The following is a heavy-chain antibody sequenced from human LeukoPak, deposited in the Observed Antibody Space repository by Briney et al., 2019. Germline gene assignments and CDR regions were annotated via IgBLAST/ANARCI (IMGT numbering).Heavy chain of an antibody. CDR2: ISSSSSYI. V-gene: IGHV3-21*01. CDR3: ASSRIVATISFFDY. J-gene: IGHJ4*02. CDR1: GCTFSSYS. Sequence: GGSLRLSCAASGCTFSSYSMNWVRQAPGRGLEWVSAISSSSSYIYYADSVKGRFTISGDNAKNSLYLQMNSLRAEDTAVYYCASSRIVATISFFDYWGQGTLVRVSS. D-gene: IGHD5-12*01.